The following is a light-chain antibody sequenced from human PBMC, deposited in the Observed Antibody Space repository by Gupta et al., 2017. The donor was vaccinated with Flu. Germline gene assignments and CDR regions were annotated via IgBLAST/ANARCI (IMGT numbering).Light chain of an antibody. V-gene: IGKV3-15*01. CDR1: ESVSCN. Sequence: SPATLSMSPGETSIRACRASESVSCNVAWYQRTPGQPPRLLIYGATNRSAVVPARSSSRCSATDFILTISRLQSEDSAIYYCQHYRNCPPFGHGTRVDIK. CDR2: GAT. J-gene: IGKJ3*01. CDR3: QHYRNCPP.